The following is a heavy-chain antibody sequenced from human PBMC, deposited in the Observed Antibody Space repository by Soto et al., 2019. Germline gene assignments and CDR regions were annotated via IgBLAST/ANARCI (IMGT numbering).Heavy chain of an antibody. CDR3: ARVSVDTAMVTWGSLAFDY. CDR1: GYTFTSYG. J-gene: IGHJ4*02. Sequence: ASVKVSCKASGYTFTSYGISWVRQAPGQGLEWMGWISAYNGNTNYAQKLQGRVTKTTDTSTSTAYMELRSLRSDDTAVYYCARVSVDTAMVTWGSLAFDYWGQGTLVTFSS. D-gene: IGHD5-18*01. V-gene: IGHV1-18*01. CDR2: ISAYNGNT.